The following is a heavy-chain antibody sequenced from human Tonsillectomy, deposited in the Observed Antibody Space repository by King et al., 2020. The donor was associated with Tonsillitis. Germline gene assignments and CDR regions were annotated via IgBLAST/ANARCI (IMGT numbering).Heavy chain of an antibody. Sequence: VQLVESGGGLVKPGGSLRLSCAASGFTFSDYYMIWIRQAPGKGREWVSHIGNRGTYTNYAEAVKGRLSISRDKAKNSVYLQMNSLRAEDTAVYYCARDISNYGFDYWGQGTLVTVSS. CDR3: ARDISNYGFDY. J-gene: IGHJ4*02. V-gene: IGHV3-11*05. CDR2: IGNRGTYT. CDR1: GFTFSDYY. D-gene: IGHD4-17*01.